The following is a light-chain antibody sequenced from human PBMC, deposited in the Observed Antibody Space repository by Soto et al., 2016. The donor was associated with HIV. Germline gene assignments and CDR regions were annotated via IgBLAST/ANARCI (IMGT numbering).Light chain of an antibody. CDR3: QQYNNYPYT. Sequence: EIQMTQSPSALSASIGDRVTITCRASQSISNWLAWYQQRPGKAPKVLIFKASSLDNGVPSRFSGSGSGTELTLTISSLQPDDFATYYCQQYNNYPYTFGQGPSWRSN. CDR2: KAS. CDR1: QSISNW. V-gene: IGKV1-5*03. J-gene: IGKJ2*01.